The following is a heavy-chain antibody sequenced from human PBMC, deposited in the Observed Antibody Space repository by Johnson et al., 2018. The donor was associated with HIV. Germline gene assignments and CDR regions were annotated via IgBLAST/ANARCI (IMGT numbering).Heavy chain of an antibody. J-gene: IGHJ3*02. V-gene: IGHV3-30*02. CDR2: IRYDGSSN. CDR3: AKAELIRFGELKDGFDI. Sequence: VQLVESGGGAVQPGGSLRLSCAASGFSFSAYGMHWVRQAPGKGLEWVAFIRYDGSSNFYPDSVKGRFTISRDNSKNTLYLQMNNLGPEDTAVYYCAKAELIRFGELKDGFDIWGQGTMVTVSS. CDR1: GFSFSAYG. D-gene: IGHD3-10*01.